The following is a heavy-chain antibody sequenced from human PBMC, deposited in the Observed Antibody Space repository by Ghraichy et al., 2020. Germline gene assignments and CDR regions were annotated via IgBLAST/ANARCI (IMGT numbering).Heavy chain of an antibody. D-gene: IGHD3-22*01. CDR3: ARDLYYYDSSGSDY. CDR2: ISSSSSYI. J-gene: IGHJ4*02. CDR1: GFTFSSYS. V-gene: IGHV3-21*01. Sequence: GESLNISCAASGFTFSSYSMNWVRQAPGKGLEWVSSISSSSSYIYYADSVKGRFTISRDNAKNSLYLQMNSLRAEDTAVYYCARDLYYYDSSGSDYWGQGTLVTVSS.